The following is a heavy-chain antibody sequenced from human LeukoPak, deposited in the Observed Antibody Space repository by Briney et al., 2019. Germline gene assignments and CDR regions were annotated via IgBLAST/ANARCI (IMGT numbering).Heavy chain of an antibody. CDR1: EFTFSRYA. D-gene: IGHD2-15*01. Sequence: GGSLRLSCAAPEFTFSRYAMTWVRQAPGKGLEWVSSITSRDGRTAYTDSVKGRFTVSRDNSKNTLYLQMNSLRVEDTAVYYCARGGGWYPADFWGQGTMVTVSS. J-gene: IGHJ4*02. V-gene: IGHV3-23*01. CDR3: ARGGGWYPADF. CDR2: ITSRDGRT.